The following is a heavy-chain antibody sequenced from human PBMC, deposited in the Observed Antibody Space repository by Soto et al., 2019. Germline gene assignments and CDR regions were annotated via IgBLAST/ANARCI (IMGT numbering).Heavy chain of an antibody. CDR3: ARDSGAAAGLQWFDP. CDR1: GFTFSSYG. Sequence: GSLRLSCAASGFTFSSYGMHWVRQAPGKGLEWVAVIWYDGSNKYYADSVKGRFTISRDNSKNTLYLQMNSLRAEDTAVYYCARDSGAAAGLQWFDPWGQGTLVTVSS. J-gene: IGHJ5*02. CDR2: IWYDGSNK. D-gene: IGHD6-13*01. V-gene: IGHV3-33*01.